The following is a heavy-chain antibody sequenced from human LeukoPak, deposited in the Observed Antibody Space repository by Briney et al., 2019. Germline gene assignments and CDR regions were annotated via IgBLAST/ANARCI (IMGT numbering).Heavy chain of an antibody. CDR1: GFTFSDLY. CDR3: ARGRWLQFGYFDS. D-gene: IGHD5-24*01. Sequence: GGSLRLSCAASGFTFSDLYMNWIRQAPGKGLEWVSYLSSTGDTIYYADSVKGRFTVSRDNAKNSLYLQMNSLRAEDTAVYYCARGRWLQFGYFDSWGQGTQVTVSS. J-gene: IGHJ4*02. CDR2: LSSTGDTI. V-gene: IGHV3-11*01.